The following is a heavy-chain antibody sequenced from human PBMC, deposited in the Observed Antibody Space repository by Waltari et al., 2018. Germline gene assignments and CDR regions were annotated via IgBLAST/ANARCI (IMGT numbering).Heavy chain of an antibody. CDR3: ARSYGSGSPVAFDI. CDR1: GGSISSYY. Sequence: QVQLQESGPGLVKPSETLSLTCTVSGGSISSYYWSWIRQPPGKGREWIGYIYYSGSTNYHPTLKSRVTISVDTSKNQFSLKLSSVTAADTAVYYCARSYGSGSPVAFDIWGQGTMVTVSS. V-gene: IGHV4-59*01. CDR2: IYYSGST. J-gene: IGHJ3*02. D-gene: IGHD3-10*01.